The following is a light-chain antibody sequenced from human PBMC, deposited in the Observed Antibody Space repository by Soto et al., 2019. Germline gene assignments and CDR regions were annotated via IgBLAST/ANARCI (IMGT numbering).Light chain of an antibody. CDR3: QQYDNWLRT. CDR2: GAS. J-gene: IGKJ1*01. V-gene: IGKV3-15*01. CDR1: QSISTN. Sequence: EIVMTQSPATLSVSPGERATLSCRAGQSISTNLAWYQQKPGQAPRLLIYGASTRATGISARFSGSGSGTEFTLTINSLQSEDSAVYYYQQYDNWLRTFGQGTKVEIK.